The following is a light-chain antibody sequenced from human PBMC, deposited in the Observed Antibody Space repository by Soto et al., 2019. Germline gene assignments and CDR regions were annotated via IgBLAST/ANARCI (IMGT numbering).Light chain of an antibody. CDR3: QQANSFPIS. J-gene: IGKJ1*01. Sequence: DIQMTQSPSTLSASVGDRVTITCRASQSISSWLAWYQQKPGKAPKLLIYKASSLESGVPSRFSGSGSGTEFTLTISNLQPEDFATYYCQQANSFPISFGQGTKVDIK. V-gene: IGKV1-5*03. CDR1: QSISSW. CDR2: KAS.